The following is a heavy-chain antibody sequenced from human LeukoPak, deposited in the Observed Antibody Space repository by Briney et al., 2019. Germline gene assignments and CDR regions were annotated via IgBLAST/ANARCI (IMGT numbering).Heavy chain of an antibody. CDR1: GFTFSSYA. V-gene: IGHV3-23*01. J-gene: IGHJ4*02. D-gene: IGHD5-24*01. CDR3: AEAGPAQLRMATIRNPFDY. Sequence: GGSLRLSCAASGFTFSSYAMSWVRQAPGKGLEWVSAISGSGGSTYYADSVKGRFTISRDNSKNTLYLQMNSLRAEDTAVYYCAEAGPAQLRMATIRNPFDYWGQGTLVTVSS. CDR2: ISGSGGST.